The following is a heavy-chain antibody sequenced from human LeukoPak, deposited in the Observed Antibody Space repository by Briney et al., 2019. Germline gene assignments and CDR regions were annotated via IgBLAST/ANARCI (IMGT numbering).Heavy chain of an antibody. CDR3: ARDSSPEYYMDV. V-gene: IGHV3-7*01. Sequence: PGGSLRLSCAASGFTFSSCWMSWVRQAPGKGLEWVANIKQDGSEKHYVDSVKGRFTISRDNTKNSLYLQMNSLRAEDTAVYYCARDSSPEYYMDVWAKGPRPRSP. D-gene: IGHD6-13*01. J-gene: IGHJ6*03. CDR2: IKQDGSEK. CDR1: GFTFSSCW.